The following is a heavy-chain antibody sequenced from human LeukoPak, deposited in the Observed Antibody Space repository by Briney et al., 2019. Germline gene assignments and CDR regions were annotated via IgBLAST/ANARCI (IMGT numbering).Heavy chain of an antibody. Sequence: PGGSLRLSCAASGFTFSSYGMHWVRQAPGKGLEWVAVISYDGSNKYYADSVKGRFTISRDNSKNTLYLQMNSLRAEDTAVYYCAKDRGGSYNPRGGDFDYWGQGTLVTVSS. CDR3: AKDRGGSYNPRGGDFDY. D-gene: IGHD1-26*01. J-gene: IGHJ4*02. CDR1: GFTFSSYG. CDR2: ISYDGSNK. V-gene: IGHV3-30*18.